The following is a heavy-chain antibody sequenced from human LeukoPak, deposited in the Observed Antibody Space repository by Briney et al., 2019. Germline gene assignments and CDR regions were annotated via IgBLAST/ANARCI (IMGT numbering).Heavy chain of an antibody. CDR2: INWNGGST. Sequence: PGGSLRLSCAASGFTFDDYGMSWVRQAPGKGLEWVSGINWNGGSTGYADSVKGRFTISRDKAKNSLYLQMNSLRAEDTALYYCASPGTYYYDSSGYLYWGQGTLVTVSS. V-gene: IGHV3-20*04. CDR3: ASPGTYYYDSSGYLY. J-gene: IGHJ4*02. CDR1: GFTFDDYG. D-gene: IGHD3-22*01.